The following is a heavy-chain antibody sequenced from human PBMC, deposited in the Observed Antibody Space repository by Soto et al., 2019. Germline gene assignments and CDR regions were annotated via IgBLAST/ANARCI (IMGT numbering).Heavy chain of an antibody. CDR2: IYWDDDK. CDR1: GFSLTTSGVG. D-gene: IGHD3-3*01. CDR3: AHRVLRTVFGLVTTTAIYFDF. V-gene: IGHV2-5*02. J-gene: IGHJ4*02. Sequence: QITLNESGPTVVRPTEALTLTCRFSGFSLTTSGVGVGWVRQSPGKAPEWLGLIYWDDDKRYSESLKSRLTITTDTSKNQVVLTVANLHPTDTATYYCAHRVLRTVFGLVTTTAIYFDFWGQGTPVAVSS.